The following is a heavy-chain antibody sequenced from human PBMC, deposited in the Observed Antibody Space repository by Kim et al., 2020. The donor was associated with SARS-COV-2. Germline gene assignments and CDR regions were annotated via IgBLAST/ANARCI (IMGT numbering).Heavy chain of an antibody. CDR1: GGSFSGYY. CDR3: ASPYDSSGYINDAFDI. V-gene: IGHV4-34*01. Sequence: SETLSLTCAVYGGSFSGYYWSWIRQPPGKGLEWIGEINHSGSTNYNPSLKSRVTISVDTSKNQFSLKLSSVTAADTAVYYCASPYDSSGYINDAFDIWGQGTMVTVSS. J-gene: IGHJ3*02. CDR2: INHSGST. D-gene: IGHD3-22*01.